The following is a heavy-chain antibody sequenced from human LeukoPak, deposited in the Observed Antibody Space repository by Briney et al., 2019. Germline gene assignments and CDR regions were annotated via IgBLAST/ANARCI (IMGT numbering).Heavy chain of an antibody. CDR3: ARDVGRSYDLDY. J-gene: IGHJ4*02. D-gene: IGHD3-16*01. CDR2: ISAYNGNT. CDR1: GYTFTSYG. Sequence: ASVKVSCKASGYTFTSYGISWVRQAPGQGLEWMGWISAYNGNTDYAQSLQGRVTMTIDTSTSTVYMELRSLRSDDTTVYYCARDVGRSYDLDYWGQGTLVTVSS. V-gene: IGHV1-18*01.